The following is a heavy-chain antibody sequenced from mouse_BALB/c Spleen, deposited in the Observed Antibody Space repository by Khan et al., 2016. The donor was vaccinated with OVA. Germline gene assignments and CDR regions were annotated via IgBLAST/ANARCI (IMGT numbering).Heavy chain of an antibody. J-gene: IGHJ4*01. CDR2: ISNSGSYT. CDR3: ARHGGFNPYFALDY. Sequence: EVELVESGGGLVKPGGSLKLSCAASGFAFSSYDMSWVRQTLERRLEWVALISNSGSYTNYPDSVKGRFTISRDNARNTLYLQVSSLTSEDTALYYCARHGGFNPYFALDYWGQGTSVTVSS. CDR1: GFAFSSYD. V-gene: IGHV5-9*02.